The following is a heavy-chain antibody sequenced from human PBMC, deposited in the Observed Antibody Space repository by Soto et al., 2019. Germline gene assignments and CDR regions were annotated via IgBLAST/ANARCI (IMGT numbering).Heavy chain of an antibody. J-gene: IGHJ4*02. CDR1: GGSFSSYA. CDR3: ARVLDPVASSSYYDVKHYLDS. V-gene: IGHV1-69*01. D-gene: IGHD3-22*01. CDR2: IIPIFGTV. Sequence: QVQLVQSGPEVKKPGSSVKVSCKASGGSFSSYAFNWVRQAPGQGLEWMGGIIPIFGTVNYAQKFQGRVTITVDESTGTAYMDLSSLRSEDTAVYYCARVLDPVASSSYYDVKHYLDSWGQGTLVAVSS.